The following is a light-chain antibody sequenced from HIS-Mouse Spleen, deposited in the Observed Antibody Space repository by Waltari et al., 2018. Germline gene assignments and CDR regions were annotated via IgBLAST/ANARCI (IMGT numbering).Light chain of an antibody. Sequence: QSALTQPASVSGSPGQSITISCTGTSSDVGSYNLVSWYQQHPGKAPKLMIYEGSKRPSGVYNRLSGSKSGNTASLTISGLQAEDEADYYCCSYAGSSTFVVVFGGGTKLTVL. J-gene: IGLJ2*01. V-gene: IGLV2-23*03. CDR2: EGS. CDR1: SSDVGSYNL. CDR3: CSYAGSSTFVVV.